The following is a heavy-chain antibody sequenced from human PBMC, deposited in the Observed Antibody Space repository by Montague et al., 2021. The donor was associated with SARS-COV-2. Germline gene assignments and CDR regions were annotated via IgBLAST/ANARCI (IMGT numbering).Heavy chain of an antibody. D-gene: IGHD3-10*01. CDR2: IYHSGST. J-gene: IGHJ4*02. CDR1: GGPISSSNW. CDR3: ASRGAGWFGSNPERFDY. V-gene: IGHV4-4*02. Sequence: SETLSLTCAVSGGPISSSNWWSWVRQPPGKGLEWIGEIYHSGSTXXNPXXXSRVTISVDKSKNQFSLKLSSVTAADTAVYYCASRGAGWFGSNPERFDYWGQGTLVTVSS.